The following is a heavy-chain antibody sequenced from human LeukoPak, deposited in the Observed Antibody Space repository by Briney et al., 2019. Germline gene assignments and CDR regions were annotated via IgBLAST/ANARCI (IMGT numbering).Heavy chain of an antibody. V-gene: IGHV1-69*04. CDR3: ARDTDYYGSGSYIYFDY. CDR1: GGTFSSYA. Sequence: ASVKVSYKASGGTFSSYAISWVRQAPGQGLEWMGRIIPILGIANYAQKFQGRVTITADKSTSTAYMELSSLRSEDTAVYYCARDTDYYGSGSYIYFDYWGQGTLVTVSS. J-gene: IGHJ4*02. D-gene: IGHD3-10*01. CDR2: IIPILGIA.